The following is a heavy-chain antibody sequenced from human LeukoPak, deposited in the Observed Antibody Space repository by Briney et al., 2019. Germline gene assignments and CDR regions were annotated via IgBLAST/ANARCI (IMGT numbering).Heavy chain of an antibody. CDR1: GYTFTSYG. J-gene: IGHJ4*02. CDR2: ISAYNGNI. D-gene: IGHD2-2*01. CDR3: ARDALRYCSSTSCYPDY. Sequence: ASVKVSCTASGYTFTSYGISWVRQAPGQGLEWMGWISAYNGNINYAQKLQGRVTMTTDTSTSTAYMELRSLRSDDTAVYYCARDALRYCSSTSCYPDYWGQGTLVTVSS. V-gene: IGHV1-18*01.